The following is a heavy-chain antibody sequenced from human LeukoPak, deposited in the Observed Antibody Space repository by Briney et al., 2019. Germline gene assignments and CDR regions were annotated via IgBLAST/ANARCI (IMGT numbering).Heavy chain of an antibody. CDR3: ARGGIAAPGGDYHFDY. V-gene: IGHV4-34*01. J-gene: IGHJ4*02. Sequence: SETLSLTCAVYGGSFSGYYWSWIRQPPGKGLEWIGEINHSGSTNYNPSLKSRVTISVDTSKNQFSLKLSSVTAADTAVYYCARGGIAAPGGDYHFDYWGQGTLVTVSS. CDR2: INHSGST. D-gene: IGHD6-13*01. CDR1: GGSFSGYY.